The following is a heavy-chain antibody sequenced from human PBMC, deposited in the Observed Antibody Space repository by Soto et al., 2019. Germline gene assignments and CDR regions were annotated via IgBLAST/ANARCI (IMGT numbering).Heavy chain of an antibody. J-gene: IGHJ4*02. D-gene: IGHD2-2*01. CDR1: VLTFSIYD. Sequence: HPGGALLVSWASPVLTFSIYDMPGVRQAPGKGLEWVAVIWYDGSNKYYADSVKGRFTISRDNSKNTLYLQMNSLRAEDTAVYFCAMGASSTSNYFDYWGQGTMVTVSS. CDR2: IWYDGSNK. CDR3: AMGASSTSNYFDY. V-gene: IGHV3-33*01.